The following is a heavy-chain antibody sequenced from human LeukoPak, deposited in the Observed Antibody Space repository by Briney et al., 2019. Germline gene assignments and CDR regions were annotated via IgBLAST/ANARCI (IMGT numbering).Heavy chain of an antibody. CDR1: GFPFSSYG. Sequence: HPGRSLRLSCAASGFPFSSYGIHWVRQAPGKGLEWVAVISYDGRNKYYADSVKGRFTISRDNSKNTLYLQMNSLRAEDTAVYYCAKEEGRGSLYYFDYWGQGNLVTVSS. V-gene: IGHV3-30*18. D-gene: IGHD2-15*01. CDR2: ISYDGRNK. J-gene: IGHJ4*02. CDR3: AKEEGRGSLYYFDY.